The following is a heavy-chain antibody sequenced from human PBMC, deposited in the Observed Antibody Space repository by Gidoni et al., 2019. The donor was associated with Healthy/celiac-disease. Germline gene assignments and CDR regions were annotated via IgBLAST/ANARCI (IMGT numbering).Heavy chain of an antibody. V-gene: IGHV1-69*01. CDR2: IIPTFGTA. D-gene: IGHD2-15*01. J-gene: IGHJ5*02. CDR3: ARDVRDIVVVVAAIGWFDP. Sequence: QVQLVQSGAEVKKPGSSVKVSCKASGGTFSSYAISWVRQAPGQGLEGMGGIIPTFGTANYAQKFQGRVTITADESTSTAYMELSSLRSEDTAVYYCARDVRDIVVVVAAIGWFDPWGQGTLVTVSS. CDR1: GGTFSSYA.